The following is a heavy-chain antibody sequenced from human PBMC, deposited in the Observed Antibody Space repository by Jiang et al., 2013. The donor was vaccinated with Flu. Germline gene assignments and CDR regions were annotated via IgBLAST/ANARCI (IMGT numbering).Heavy chain of an antibody. D-gene: IGHD3-3*01. Sequence: SGLVKPSQTLSLTCAVSGGSISSGGYSWSWIRQPPGKGLEWIGYIYHSGSTYYNPSLKSRVTISVDRSKNQFSLKLSSVTTADTAVYYCARDGSPYYDFWSGYFDYWGQGTLVTVSS. CDR1: GGSISSGGYS. V-gene: IGHV4-30-2*01. CDR2: IYHSGST. CDR3: ARDGSPYYDFWSGYFDY. J-gene: IGHJ4*02.